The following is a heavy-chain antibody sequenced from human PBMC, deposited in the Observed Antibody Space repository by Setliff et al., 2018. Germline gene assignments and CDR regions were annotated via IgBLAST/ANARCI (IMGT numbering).Heavy chain of an antibody. D-gene: IGHD2-2*01. CDR1: GGSFSGYY. V-gene: IGHV4-34*01. CDR3: ARICSSTSCPYYYGMDV. CDR2: IYLGGSP. Sequence: SETLSLTCAVYGGSFSGYYWSWIRQPPGKGLEWIGEIYLGGSPTYNPSLKSRVTISVYKSKNQLSLDLTSVTAADTAVYYCARICSSTSCPYYYGMDVWGQGTTVTVSS. J-gene: IGHJ6*02.